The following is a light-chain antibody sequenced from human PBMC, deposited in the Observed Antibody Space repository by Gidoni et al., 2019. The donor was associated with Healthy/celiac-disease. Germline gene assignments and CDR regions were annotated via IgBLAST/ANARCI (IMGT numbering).Light chain of an antibody. V-gene: IGKV1-16*02. CDR1: QAISNN. CDR3: QQYNSYPLT. J-gene: IGKJ4*01. CDR2: AAS. Sequence: DIQMTQSPSSLSASVGDRVTITCRASQAISNNIAWFQHKPGKAPKSLIYAASNLHSRVPSKFSGSGSGTDFTLTISSLQPEDFAIYYCQQYNSYPLTFXGXTKVEIK.